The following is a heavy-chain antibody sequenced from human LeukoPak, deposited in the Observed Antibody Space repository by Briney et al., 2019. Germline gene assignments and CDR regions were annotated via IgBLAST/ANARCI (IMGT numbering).Heavy chain of an antibody. D-gene: IGHD2-8*01. CDR1: GGTFSSYA. CDR2: IIPIFGTA. V-gene: IGHV1-69*05. Sequence: SVKVSCKASGGTFSSYAISWVRQAPGQGLEWMGRIIPIFGTANYAQKFQGRRTITTAESTSTAYMELSSLRSEDTAVYYCGIGLMVYAIVGDDYWGPGTLVTVSS. J-gene: IGHJ4*02. CDR3: GIGLMVYAIVGDDY.